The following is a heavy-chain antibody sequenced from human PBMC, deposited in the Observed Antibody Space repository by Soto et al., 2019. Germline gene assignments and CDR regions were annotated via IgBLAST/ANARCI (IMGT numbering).Heavy chain of an antibody. V-gene: IGHV3-30*18. CDR3: AKETSRFAVPPALDD. Sequence: QVQLVESGGGVVQPGGSLRLSCAASGFTFSSYAMHWVRQAPGKGLEWVAGISYDGRNKFSADSVKGRFTISRDNSQNTLYLQMNSLRPEDTGVYYCAKETSRFAVPPALDDWGQGTLVTVS. CDR2: ISYDGRNK. D-gene: IGHD2-2*01. J-gene: IGHJ4*02. CDR1: GFTFSSYA.